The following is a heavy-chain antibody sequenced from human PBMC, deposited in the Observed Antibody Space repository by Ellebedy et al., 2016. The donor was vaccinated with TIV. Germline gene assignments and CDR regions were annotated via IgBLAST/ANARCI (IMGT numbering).Heavy chain of an antibody. CDR1: GDSISDSY. J-gene: IGHJ4*02. Sequence: MPSETLSLTCTVSGDSISDSYWSWIRPPAGTGLEWIWRIYPSMRPDYQPSLWSRLTMSVDTSKNQVSLKLTSVTAADTAVYYCARFTGDYFDYWGQGSLVTVSS. D-gene: IGHD7-27*01. CDR3: ARFTGDYFDY. V-gene: IGHV4-4*07. CDR2: IYPSMRP.